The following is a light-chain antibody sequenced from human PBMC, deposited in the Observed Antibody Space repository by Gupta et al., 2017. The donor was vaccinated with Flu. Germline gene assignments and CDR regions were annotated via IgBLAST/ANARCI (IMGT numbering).Light chain of an antibody. CDR2: DAS. J-gene: IGKJ4*01. CDR1: QGISSY. Sequence: PSFLSASVGDRVTITGRASQGISSYIAWYQEKPGKAPKLPIYDASTVKSGVPSRFSGSGYGTEFTLTISSRQPEDFATYYCQQRNSSPLTFGRGTXVEIK. CDR3: QQRNSSPLT. V-gene: IGKV1-9*01.